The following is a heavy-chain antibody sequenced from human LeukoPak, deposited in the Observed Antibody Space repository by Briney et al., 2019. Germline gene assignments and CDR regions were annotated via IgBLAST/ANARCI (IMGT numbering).Heavy chain of an antibody. D-gene: IGHD3-3*01. J-gene: IGHJ4*02. Sequence: SVKVSCKASGGTFSSYAISWVRQAPGQGLEWMGGIIPIFGAANYAQKFQGRVTITTDESTSTAYMELSSLRSEDTAVYYCARGPPTYDFWSGYPFDYWGQGTLVTVSS. CDR2: IIPIFGAA. CDR1: GGTFSSYA. CDR3: ARGPPTYDFWSGYPFDY. V-gene: IGHV1-69*05.